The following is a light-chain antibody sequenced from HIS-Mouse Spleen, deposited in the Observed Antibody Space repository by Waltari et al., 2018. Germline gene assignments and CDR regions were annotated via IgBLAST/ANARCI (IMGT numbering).Light chain of an antibody. CDR2: DVS. CDR1: SSDVGGYNY. Sequence: QSALTQPASVSGSPGQSITISCTGTSSDVGGYNYVSWYQQHPGKAPKLRIYDVSNRPSGVSNRSSGSKSCNTASLTISGLQAEDEADYYCSSYTSSSTLVVFGGGTKLTVL. V-gene: IGLV2-14*03. J-gene: IGLJ2*01. CDR3: SSYTSSSTLVV.